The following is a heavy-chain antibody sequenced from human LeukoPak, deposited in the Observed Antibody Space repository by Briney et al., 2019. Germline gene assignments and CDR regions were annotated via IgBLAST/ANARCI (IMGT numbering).Heavy chain of an antibody. D-gene: IGHD1-14*01. CDR3: ATDHRNLDAFDI. CDR1: GFTFSDYY. CDR2: ISSSGSTI. J-gene: IGHJ3*02. Sequence: GGSLRLSCAASGFTFSDYYMSWIRQAPGKGLEWVSYISSSGSTIYYADSVKGRFTISRDNAKNSLYLQMNSLRAEDTAVYFCATDHRNLDAFDIWGQGTMVTVS. V-gene: IGHV3-11*04.